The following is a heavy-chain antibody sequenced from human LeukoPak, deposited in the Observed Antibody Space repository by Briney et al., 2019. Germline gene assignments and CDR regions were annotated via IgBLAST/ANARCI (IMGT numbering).Heavy chain of an antibody. Sequence: SETLSLTCTVSGGSFSRYYWSWIRQPAGEALEWIGRIYPSGSTSHNPSLKSRVTMSVDTSKSQISLKLSSVTAADTAVYYCARDGGGLYYYGSGSYFAIDYWGQGTLVTVSS. D-gene: IGHD3-10*01. CDR2: IYPSGST. CDR3: ARDGGGLYYYGSGSYFAIDY. V-gene: IGHV4-4*07. J-gene: IGHJ4*02. CDR1: GGSFSRYY.